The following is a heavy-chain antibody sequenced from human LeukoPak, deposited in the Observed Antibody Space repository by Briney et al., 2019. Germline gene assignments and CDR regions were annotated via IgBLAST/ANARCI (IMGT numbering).Heavy chain of an antibody. CDR2: INPNSGGT. D-gene: IGHD2-2*01. J-gene: IGHJ5*02. Sequence: ASVKVSCKASGYTFTGYYMHWVRQAPGQGLEWMGWINPNSGGTNYAQKFQGRVTMTRDTSIGTAYMELSRLRSDDTAVYYCARAGPKDCSSTSCDRFRFDPWGQGTLVTVSS. V-gene: IGHV1-2*02. CDR3: ARAGPKDCSSTSCDRFRFDP. CDR1: GYTFTGYY.